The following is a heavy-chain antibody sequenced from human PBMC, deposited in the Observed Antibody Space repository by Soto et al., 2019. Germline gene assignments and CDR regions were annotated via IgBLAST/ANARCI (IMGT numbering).Heavy chain of an antibody. D-gene: IGHD3-3*01. CDR2: IKSKTDGGTT. CDR3: TTGQGWSGYYEFYYYYGMDV. J-gene: IGHJ6*02. V-gene: IGHV3-15*07. CDR1: GFTFSNAW. Sequence: GGSLRLSCAASGFTFSNAWMNWVRQAPGKGLEWVGRIKSKTDGGTTDYAAPVKGRFTISRDDSKNTLYLQMNSLKTEDTAVYYCTTGQGWSGYYEFYYYYGMDVWGQGTTVTVSS.